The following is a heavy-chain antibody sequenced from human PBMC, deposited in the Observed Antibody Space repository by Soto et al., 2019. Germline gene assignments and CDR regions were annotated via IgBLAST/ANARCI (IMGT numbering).Heavy chain of an antibody. D-gene: IGHD2-15*01. V-gene: IGHV3-33*01. CDR3: ARGGSREDHIVVVVAATPHLDV. J-gene: IGHJ6*04. CDR1: GFTFSSYG. Sequence: QVQLVESGGGVVQPGRSLRLSCAASGFTFSSYGMHWVRQAPGKGLEWVAVIWYDGSNKYYADSVKGRFTISRDNSKNTLYLQMNSLRAEDTAVYYCARGGSREDHIVVVVAATPHLDVWGKGTTVTVSS. CDR2: IWYDGSNK.